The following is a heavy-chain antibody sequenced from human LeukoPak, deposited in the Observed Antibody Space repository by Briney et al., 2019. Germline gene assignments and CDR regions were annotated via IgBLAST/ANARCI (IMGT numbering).Heavy chain of an antibody. V-gene: IGHV5-51*01. D-gene: IGHD1-1*01. CDR1: GYSFTTYW. CDR3: ARVTTNAGDY. Sequence: GESLKISCKASGYSFTTYWIGWVRQMPGKGLEWMGIIYPGDSDTRYSPSLQGQVTISADKSITTAYLQWSSLQVSDTAIYYCARVTTNAGDYWGQGTLVTVSS. J-gene: IGHJ4*02. CDR2: IYPGDSDT.